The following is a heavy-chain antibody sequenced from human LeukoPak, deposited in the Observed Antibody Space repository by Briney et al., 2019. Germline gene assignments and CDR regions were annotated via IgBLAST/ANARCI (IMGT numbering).Heavy chain of an antibody. CDR2: IIPKSGAT. CDR1: GFTFSDYF. CDR3: ARDLRSGGVTYGQDS. Sequence: GASVEVSCTASGFTFSDYFIHWVRQAPGQGLEWMGWIIPKSGATNFAQSFRDRVTMTSDTSTVYMDLSRLTSDDTAVYYCARDLRSGGVTYGQDSWGQGTLVTVSS. D-gene: IGHD3-10*01. J-gene: IGHJ4*02. V-gene: IGHV1-2*02.